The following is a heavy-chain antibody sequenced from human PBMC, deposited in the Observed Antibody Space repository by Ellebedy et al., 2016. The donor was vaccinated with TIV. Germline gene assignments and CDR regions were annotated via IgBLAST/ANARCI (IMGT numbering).Heavy chain of an antibody. Sequence: SVKVSXXASAGTFSSYAISWLRQAPRQGLGWMGGIIPIFGTANYAQKFQGRVTITRDTSASTAYMELSSLRSEDTAVYYCARDRSYESSGYYGGYWGQGTLVTVSS. V-gene: IGHV1-69*05. CDR3: ARDRSYESSGYYGGY. CDR1: AGTFSSYA. CDR2: IIPIFGTA. D-gene: IGHD3-22*01. J-gene: IGHJ4*02.